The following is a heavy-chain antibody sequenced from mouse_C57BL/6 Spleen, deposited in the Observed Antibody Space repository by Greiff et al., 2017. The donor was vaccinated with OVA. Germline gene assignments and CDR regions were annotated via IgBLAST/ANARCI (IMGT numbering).Heavy chain of an antibody. CDR3: ARSRDIYYYGSARAY. V-gene: IGHV1-55*01. Sequence: QVQLQQPGAELVKPGASVKMSCKASGYTFTSYWITWVKQRPGQGLEWIGDIYPGSGSTNYNEKFKSKATLTVDTSSSTAYMQLSSLTSEDSAVYYCARSRDIYYYGSARAYWGQGTLVTVSA. CDR2: IYPGSGST. J-gene: IGHJ3*01. D-gene: IGHD1-1*01. CDR1: GYTFTSYW.